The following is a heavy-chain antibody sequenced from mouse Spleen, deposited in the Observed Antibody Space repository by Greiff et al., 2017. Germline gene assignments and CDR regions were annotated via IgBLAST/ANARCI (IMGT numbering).Heavy chain of an antibody. D-gene: IGHD2-14*01. V-gene: IGHV1-64*01. Sequence: QVQLQQPGAELVKPGASVKLSCKASGYTFTSYWMHWVKQRPGQGLEWIGMIHPNSGSTNYNEKFKSKATLTVDKSSSTAYMQLSSLTSEDSAVYYCARRGRYDWFAYWGQGTLVTVSA. CDR1: GYTFTSYW. J-gene: IGHJ3*01. CDR3: ARRGRYDWFAY. CDR2: IHPNSGST.